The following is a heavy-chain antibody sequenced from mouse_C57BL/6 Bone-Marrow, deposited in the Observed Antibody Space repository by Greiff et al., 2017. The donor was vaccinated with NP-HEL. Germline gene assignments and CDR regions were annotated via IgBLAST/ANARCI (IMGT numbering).Heavy chain of an antibody. V-gene: IGHV3-6*01. J-gene: IGHJ4*01. D-gene: IGHD1-1*01. CDR1: GYSITSGYY. CDR3: ARDYYGSLYYYAMDY. Sequence: EVQLVESGPGLVKPSQSLSLTCSVTGYSITSGYYWNWIRQFPGNKLEWMGYISYDGSNNYNPSLKNRISITRDTSKNQFFLKLNSVTTEDTATYYCARDYYGSLYYYAMDYWGQGTSVTVSS. CDR2: ISYDGSN.